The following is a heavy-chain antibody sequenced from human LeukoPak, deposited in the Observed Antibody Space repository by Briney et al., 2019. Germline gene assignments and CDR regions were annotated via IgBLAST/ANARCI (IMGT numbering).Heavy chain of an antibody. CDR2: INPNSGGT. CDR1: GYTFTGYY. J-gene: IGHJ5*02. V-gene: IGHV1-2*02. D-gene: IGHD2-2*01. CDR3: ARDGDIVVVPAARRNWFDP. Sequence: ASVKVSCKASGYTFTGYYMHWARQAPGQGLEWMGWINPNSGGTNYAQKFQGRVTMTRDTSISTAYMELSRLRSDDTAVYYCARDGDIVVVPAARRNWFDPWGQGTLVTVSS.